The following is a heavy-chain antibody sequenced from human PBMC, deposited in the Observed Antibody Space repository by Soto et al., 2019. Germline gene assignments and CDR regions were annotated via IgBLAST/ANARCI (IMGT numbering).Heavy chain of an antibody. CDR1: GDSISRKY. CDR3: AMTVIAPSPYLDH. V-gene: IGHV4-4*07. D-gene: IGHD4-17*01. CDR2: IYTTGAT. Sequence: QVQLQESGPGLVKPSETLSLTCSVSGDSISRKYWSWLRQPAGEGLEWIGRIYTTGATNYNSSLKSRVSMSVDTSKNQFSLRLTSVTAADTAVYFCAMTVIAPSPYLDHWGQGLLVTVSS. J-gene: IGHJ4*02.